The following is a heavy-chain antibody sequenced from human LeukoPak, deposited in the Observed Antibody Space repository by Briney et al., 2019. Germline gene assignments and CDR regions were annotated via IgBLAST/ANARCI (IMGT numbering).Heavy chain of an antibody. J-gene: IGHJ5*02. CDR2: ISYDGSNK. Sequence: PGRSLRLSCAASGFSFSSYGMHWVRQAPGKGLEWVAVISYDGSNKYYADSVKGRFTISRDNSKNTLYLQMNSLRAEDTAVYYCAKPQTLKWLRKGDWFGPWGQGTLVTVSS. D-gene: IGHD5-12*01. CDR1: GFSFSSYG. V-gene: IGHV3-30*18. CDR3: AKPQTLKWLRKGDWFGP.